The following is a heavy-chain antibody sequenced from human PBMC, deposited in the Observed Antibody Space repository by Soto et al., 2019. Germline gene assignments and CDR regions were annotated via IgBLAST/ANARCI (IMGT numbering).Heavy chain of an antibody. CDR1: GFTFSTNG. Sequence: PGGSLRLSCATSGFTFSTNGMHWVRQAPGKGLEWVAMIWFDARRTNVVDSVKGRFTVSRDNSKSTLYLEMSSLRAEDTAVYYCVRNTYHYLDYWGQGTLVTVSS. CDR2: IWFDARRT. V-gene: IGHV3-33*01. D-gene: IGHD3-10*01. CDR3: VRNTYHYLDY. J-gene: IGHJ4*02.